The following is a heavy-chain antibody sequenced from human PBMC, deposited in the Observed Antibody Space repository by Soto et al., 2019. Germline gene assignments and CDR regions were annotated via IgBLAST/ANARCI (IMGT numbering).Heavy chain of an antibody. CDR1: GFTFSNFA. CDR2: ISSSGGSA. V-gene: IGHV3-23*01. Sequence: GSLRLSCVASGFTFSNFAMSWIRQAPGKGLEWVSEISSSGGSAYYADSVKGRFTISRDNSKNTLYLQVNSLRAEDTAVYYCAKGNYFDYPLAFDYWGQGALVTVSS. CDR3: AKGNYFDYPLAFDY. D-gene: IGHD4-17*01. J-gene: IGHJ4*02.